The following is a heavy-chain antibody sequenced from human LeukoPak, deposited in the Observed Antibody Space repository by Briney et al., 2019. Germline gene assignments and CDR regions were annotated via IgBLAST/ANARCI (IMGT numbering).Heavy chain of an antibody. CDR2: ISGSGGST. D-gene: IGHD3-16*02. Sequence: GGSLRLSCAASGFTFSSYAMSWVRQAPGKGLEWVSAISGSGGSTYYADSVKGRFTISRDNAKNSLYLQMNSLRAEDTAVYYCARDGGDDYVWGSYRYWSYWGQGTLVTVSS. CDR1: GFTFSSYA. CDR3: ARDGGDDYVWGSYRYWSY. V-gene: IGHV3-23*01. J-gene: IGHJ4*02.